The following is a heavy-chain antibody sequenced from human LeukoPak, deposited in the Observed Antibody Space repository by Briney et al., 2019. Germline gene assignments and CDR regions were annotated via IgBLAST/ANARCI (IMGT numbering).Heavy chain of an antibody. D-gene: IGHD6-13*01. CDR1: GGSFSGYY. Sequence: SETLSLTCAVYGGSFSGYYWSWIRQPPGKGLEWIGEINHSGSTNYNPSLKSRVTISVDTSKNQFSLKLSSVSAADTAVYYCARRYSSSWSHSYYYYMDVWGKGTTVTVSS. CDR3: ARRYSSSWSHSYYYYMDV. J-gene: IGHJ6*03. CDR2: INHSGST. V-gene: IGHV4-34*01.